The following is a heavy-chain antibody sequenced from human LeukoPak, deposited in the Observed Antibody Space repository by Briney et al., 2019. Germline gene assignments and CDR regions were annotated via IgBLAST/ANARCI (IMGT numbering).Heavy chain of an antibody. V-gene: IGHV3-72*01. D-gene: IGHD6-13*01. CDR1: GFTFSDHY. CDR3: ARSMQGGSWPPYYYYGMDV. Sequence: GGSLRLSCAASGFTFSDHYMDWVRQAPGKGLEWVGRTRNKANSYTTEYAASVKGRFTISRDDSKNSLYLQMNSLKTEDTAVYYCARSMQGGSWPPYYYYGMDVWGQGTTVTVSS. CDR2: TRNKANSYTT. J-gene: IGHJ6*02.